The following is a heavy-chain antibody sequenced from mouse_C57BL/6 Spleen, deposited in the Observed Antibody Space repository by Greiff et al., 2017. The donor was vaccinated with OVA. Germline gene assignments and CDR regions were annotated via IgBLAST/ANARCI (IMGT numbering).Heavy chain of an antibody. V-gene: IGHV1-80*01. CDR1: GYAFSSYW. Sequence: LVESGASVKISCKASGYAFSSYWMNWVKQRPGKGLEWIGQIYPGDGDTNYNGKFKGKATLTADKSSSTAYMQLSSLTSEDSAVYFCARLTGTYFDYWGQGTTLTVSS. CDR2: IYPGDGDT. D-gene: IGHD4-1*01. CDR3: ARLTGTYFDY. J-gene: IGHJ2*01.